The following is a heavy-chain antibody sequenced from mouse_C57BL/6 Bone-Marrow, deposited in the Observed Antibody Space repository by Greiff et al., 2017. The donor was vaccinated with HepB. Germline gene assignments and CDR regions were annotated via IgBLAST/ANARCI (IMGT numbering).Heavy chain of an antibody. Sequence: DVMLVESGGGLVQPGGSLKLSCAASGFTFSDYYMYWVRQTPEKRLEWVAYISNGGGSTYYPDTVKGRFTISRDNAKNTLYLQMSRLKSEDTAMYYCARLATDYAMDYWGQGTSVTVSS. V-gene: IGHV5-12*01. D-gene: IGHD1-1*01. J-gene: IGHJ4*01. CDR1: GFTFSDYY. CDR3: ARLATDYAMDY. CDR2: ISNGGGST.